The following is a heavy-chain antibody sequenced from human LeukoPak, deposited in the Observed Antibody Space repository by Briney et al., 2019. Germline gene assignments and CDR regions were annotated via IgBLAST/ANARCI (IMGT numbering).Heavy chain of an antibody. J-gene: IGHJ3*02. CDR2: ISSSSSYI. CDR3: ARGSGLTGYYDILTGYDAFDI. CDR1: GFTFRSYS. Sequence: GGSLRLSCAASGFTFRSYSMNWVRQAPGKGLEWVSSISSSSSYINYADSVKGRFTISRDNAKNSLYLQMNSLRAEDTAVYYCARGSGLTGYYDILTGYDAFDIWGQGTMVTVSS. V-gene: IGHV3-21*01. D-gene: IGHD3-9*01.